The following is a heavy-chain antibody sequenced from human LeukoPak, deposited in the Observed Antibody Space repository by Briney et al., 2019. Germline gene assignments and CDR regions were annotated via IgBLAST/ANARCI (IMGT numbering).Heavy chain of an antibody. D-gene: IGHD5-12*01. CDR3: AKDQKPDSGYDIDY. J-gene: IGHJ4*02. CDR2: IFGSGDTT. Sequence: SGGPLRLSCTASGFTISTYGMNWVRQAPRKGLEWVSVIFGSGDTTYYADSVKGRFTISRDHSKNTLYLQMHSLRAEDTAVYYCAKDQKPDSGYDIDYWGQGTLVTVSS. CDR1: GFTISTYG. V-gene: IGHV3-23*01.